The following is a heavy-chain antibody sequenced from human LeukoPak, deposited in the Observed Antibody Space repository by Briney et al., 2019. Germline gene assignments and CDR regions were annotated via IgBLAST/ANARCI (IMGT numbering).Heavy chain of an antibody. Sequence: ATVRISCKLSGYTFTDYYMHWVQQAPEKGLEWVGLVDPGDGETIYAEKFQDRVTITADPSTDTPYMELSSLRSEDTAVYYCASVPGPSFRYYFDHWGQGTLVTVSS. V-gene: IGHV1-69-2*01. CDR2: VDPGDGET. CDR3: ASVPGPSFRYYFDH. J-gene: IGHJ4*02. D-gene: IGHD3-10*01. CDR1: GYTFTDYY.